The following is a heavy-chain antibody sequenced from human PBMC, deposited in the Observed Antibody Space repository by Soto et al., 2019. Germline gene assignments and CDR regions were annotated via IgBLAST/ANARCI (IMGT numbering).Heavy chain of an antibody. Sequence: ASVRVSCKASGSTFSSYAISWVRQAPGQGLEWMGIMNPSGGSTSYAQKLQGRVTMTRDTSMSTVYMELRSLRSEDTAVYYCSREKALGGPPACFDYWAQGTPVPVS. CDR1: GSTFSSYA. J-gene: IGHJ4*02. CDR2: MNPSGGST. D-gene: IGHD3-16*01. CDR3: SREKALGGPPACFDY. V-gene: IGHV1-46*04.